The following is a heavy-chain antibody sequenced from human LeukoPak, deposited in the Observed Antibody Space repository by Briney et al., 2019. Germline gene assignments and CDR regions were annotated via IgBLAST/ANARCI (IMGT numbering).Heavy chain of an antibody. CDR2: ISGSGGST. D-gene: IGHD6-19*01. CDR3: AKDRSIAVAGTMAFDI. CDR1: GFTFSTYA. V-gene: IGHV3-23*01. Sequence: GGSLRLSCAASGFTFSTYAMSWVRQAPGKGLDWVSGISGSGGSTYYADSVKGRFTISRDNSKNTLYLQMNSLRAEDTAVYYCAKDRSIAVAGTMAFDIWGQGTMVTVSS. J-gene: IGHJ3*02.